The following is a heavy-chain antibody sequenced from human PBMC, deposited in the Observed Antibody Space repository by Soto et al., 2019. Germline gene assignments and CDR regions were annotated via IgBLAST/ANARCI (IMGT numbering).Heavy chain of an antibody. D-gene: IGHD3-22*01. CDR3: ARGEILYDGSGYQSSYFDY. J-gene: IGHJ4*02. Sequence: PGGSMTLTCSASGFTFSNHTMNWVRQAPGKGLEWVSYSDKVGNTIYYADPVKVRFTISRDNAKNSLNLQMNSLGAEDTAVYYCARGEILYDGSGYQSSYFDYWGQGTLVTVSS. V-gene: IGHV3-48*03. CDR2: SDKVGNTI. CDR1: GFTFSNHT.